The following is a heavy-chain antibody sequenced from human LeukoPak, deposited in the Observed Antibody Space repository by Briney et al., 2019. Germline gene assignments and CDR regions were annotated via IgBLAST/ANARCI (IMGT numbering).Heavy chain of an antibody. CDR2: INGDGRNI. J-gene: IGHJ6*02. Sequence: GGSLRLSCVASGFTFSSYWMHWVRQDPRKGLVWASRINGDGRNINYADSVRGRFTISRDNAKNTLFLQMNTLRVEDTAVYYCTRDLMDYDVSTGLHHYYMDVWGQGTTVTVSS. CDR3: TRDLMDYDVSTGLHHYYMDV. CDR1: GFTFSSYW. V-gene: IGHV3-74*01. D-gene: IGHD3-9*01.